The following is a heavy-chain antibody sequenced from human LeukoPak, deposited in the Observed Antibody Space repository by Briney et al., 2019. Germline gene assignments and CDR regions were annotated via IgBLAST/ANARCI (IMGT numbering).Heavy chain of an antibody. CDR2: IDWDDDK. Sequence: GPALVKPTQTLTLTCTFSGFSLSTSGMCVSWIRQPPGKALEWLARIDWDDDKYYSTSLKTRLTISKDTSKNQVVLTMTNMDPVDTATYYCARIQVVTAPYYYYYYMDVWGKGTTVTVSS. J-gene: IGHJ6*03. CDR3: ARIQVVTAPYYYYYYMDV. D-gene: IGHD2-21*02. CDR1: GFSLSTSGMC. V-gene: IGHV2-70*11.